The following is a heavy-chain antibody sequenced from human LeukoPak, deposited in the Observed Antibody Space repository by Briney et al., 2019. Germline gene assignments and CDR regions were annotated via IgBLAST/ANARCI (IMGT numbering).Heavy chain of an antibody. Sequence: GGSLRLSCSASGFTFSAYAMYWVRQAPGKGLEYVSGISNNGGSSFYADSVKGRFTISRDNSKNTLYLQISRLRAEDTAVYYCVKITSVTGGDCWGQGTRVTVSS. CDR3: VKITSVTGGDC. CDR2: ISNNGGSS. J-gene: IGHJ4*02. D-gene: IGHD1-1*01. V-gene: IGHV3-64*03. CDR1: GFTFSAYA.